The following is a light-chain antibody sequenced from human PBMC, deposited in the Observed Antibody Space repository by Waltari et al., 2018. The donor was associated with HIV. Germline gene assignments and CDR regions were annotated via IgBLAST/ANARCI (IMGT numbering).Light chain of an antibody. CDR2: AAS. CDR3: QQLNSYPRYT. J-gene: IGKJ2*01. Sequence: DIQLTQSPSFLSASVGDRFTITCRASQGIGSYLAWYQQKPGKAPKLLIYAASTLQSGVPSRFSGSGSGTEFTLTISSLQPEDFATYYCQQLNSYPRYTFGQGTKLEIK. CDR1: QGIGSY. V-gene: IGKV1-9*01.